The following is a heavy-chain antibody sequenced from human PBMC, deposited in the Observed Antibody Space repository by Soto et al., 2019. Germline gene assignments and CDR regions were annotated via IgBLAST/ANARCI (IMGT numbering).Heavy chain of an antibody. Sequence: SETLSLTCSVALDSISNSYWTWIRQPAGKGLEWIGHIYSSGNANYNPSLKSRVTMSLDTSKNQFSLSLKSVTAADTAIYYCAKGRGFYSDNYFDPWGQGTQVTVSS. J-gene: IGHJ5*02. CDR2: IYSSGNA. V-gene: IGHV4-4*07. CDR1: LDSISNSY. CDR3: AKGRGFYSDNYFDP. D-gene: IGHD3-22*01.